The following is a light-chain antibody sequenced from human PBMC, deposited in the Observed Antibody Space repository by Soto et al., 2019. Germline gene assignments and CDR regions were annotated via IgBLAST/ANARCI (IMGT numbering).Light chain of an antibody. Sequence: DIEMVQSPSALSASVGDTVTITCRASQKSSPWLAWYQQKPGQAPKLLMYDVSSLKRGVPSRFSGSGSGTEFTLTISSLQPDDFATYYCQHYNSYPYTFGQGTKVDIK. CDR1: QKSSPW. CDR2: DVS. V-gene: IGKV1-5*01. CDR3: QHYNSYPYT. J-gene: IGKJ2*01.